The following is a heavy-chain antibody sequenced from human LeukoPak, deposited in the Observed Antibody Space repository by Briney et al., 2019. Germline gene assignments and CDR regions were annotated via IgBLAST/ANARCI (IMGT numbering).Heavy chain of an antibody. J-gene: IGHJ4*02. V-gene: IGHV3-21*04. Sequence: SGGSLRLSCAASGFTFSGYVMTWVRQAPGKGLECVSSITFSSSHIYYADSVKGRFTISRDNTKDSLYLQMNSLRAEDTAVYYCAKDLGSGSYIWGQGTLVTVSS. CDR1: GFTFSGYV. CDR3: AKDLGSGSYI. D-gene: IGHD1-26*01. CDR2: ITFSSSHI.